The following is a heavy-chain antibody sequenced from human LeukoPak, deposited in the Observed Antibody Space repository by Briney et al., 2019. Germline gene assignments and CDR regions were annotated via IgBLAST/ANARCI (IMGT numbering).Heavy chain of an antibody. J-gene: IGHJ4*02. CDR1: GYSISSGYY. D-gene: IGHD6-19*01. V-gene: IGHV4-38-2*02. CDR2: IYHSGST. CDR3: ARDGAGYGSGWYVY. Sequence: SETLSLTCTVSGYSISSGYYWGWIRQPPGMGLEWIGSIYHSGSTYYNPSLKSRVTISVDTSKNQFSLKLSSVTAADTAVYYCARDGAGYGSGWYVYWGQGTLVTVSS.